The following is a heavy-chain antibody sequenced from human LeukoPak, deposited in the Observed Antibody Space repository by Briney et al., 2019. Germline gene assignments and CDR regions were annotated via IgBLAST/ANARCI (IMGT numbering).Heavy chain of an antibody. CDR2: IYWDDDK. J-gene: IGHJ5*02. Sequence: ESGPTLVKPTQTLTLTCTFSGFSLSTSGVGVGWIRQPPGKALEWLALIYWDDDKRYSPSLKSGLAITKDTSKNQVVLTMTNMDPVDTATYYCAHSTAAGTSYWFDPWGQGTLVTVSS. V-gene: IGHV2-5*02. CDR1: GFSLSTSGVG. D-gene: IGHD6-13*01. CDR3: AHSTAAGTSYWFDP.